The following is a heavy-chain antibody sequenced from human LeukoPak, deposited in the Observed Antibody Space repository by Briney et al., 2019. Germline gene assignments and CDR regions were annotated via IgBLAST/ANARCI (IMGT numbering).Heavy chain of an antibody. Sequence: PGGSLRLSCAASGFTFSSYGMHWVRQAPGKGLEWVAVISYGGSNKYYADSVKGRFTISRDNAKNTLYLQMNSLRAEDTAVYYCARDGAVVVPAYYMDVWGKGTTVTVSS. J-gene: IGHJ6*03. CDR3: ARDGAVVVPAYYMDV. CDR2: ISYGGSNK. V-gene: IGHV3-30*03. D-gene: IGHD2-2*01. CDR1: GFTFSSYG.